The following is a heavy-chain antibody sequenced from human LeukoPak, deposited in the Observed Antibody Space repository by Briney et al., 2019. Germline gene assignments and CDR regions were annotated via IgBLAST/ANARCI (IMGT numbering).Heavy chain of an antibody. CDR1: GFTFSSYE. J-gene: IGHJ4*02. Sequence: GGSLRLSCAASGFTFSSYEMNWVRQAPGKGLEWVSCISSSSSYMYYADSVKGRFTISRDNAKNSLYLQMNSLRAEDTAVYYCARDRDYGDHWGQGTLVTVSS. V-gene: IGHV3-21*01. CDR3: ARDRDYGDH. CDR2: ISSSSSYM.